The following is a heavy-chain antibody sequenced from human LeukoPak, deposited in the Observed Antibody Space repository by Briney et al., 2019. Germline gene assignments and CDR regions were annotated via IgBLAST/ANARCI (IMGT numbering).Heavy chain of an antibody. CDR1: GFTFSSYA. Sequence: PGGSLRLSCAASGFTFSSYAMSWVRQAPGKGLEWVSDINGSGGSTYYADSVKGRFTISRDNSKNTLYLQMNSLRAEDTAVYYCAQKVPGLRPPDYWGQGTLVTVSS. CDR2: INGSGGST. V-gene: IGHV3-23*01. J-gene: IGHJ4*02. CDR3: AQKVPGLRPPDY.